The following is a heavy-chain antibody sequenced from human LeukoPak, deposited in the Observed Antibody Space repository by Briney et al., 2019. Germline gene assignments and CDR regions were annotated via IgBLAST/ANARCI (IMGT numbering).Heavy chain of an antibody. CDR2: TYYRSKWYN. D-gene: IGHD3-10*01. J-gene: IGHJ4*02. CDR1: GDSVSSNSAA. Sequence: SGPGLVKPSQTLSLTCAISGDSVSSNSAAWNWIRQSPSRGLEWLGRTYYRSKWYNDYAVSVKSRITINPDTSKNQFSLQLNSVAPEDTAVYYCARGRGGSGIPPYYFDYWGQGTLVTVSP. CDR3: ARGRGGSGIPPYYFDY. V-gene: IGHV6-1*01.